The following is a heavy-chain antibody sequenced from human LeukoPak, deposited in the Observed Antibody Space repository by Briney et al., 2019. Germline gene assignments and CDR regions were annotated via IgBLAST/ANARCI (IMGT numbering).Heavy chain of an antibody. J-gene: IGHJ4*02. CDR1: GGSFSGYY. Sequence: PSETLSLTCAVYGGSFSGYYWSWIRQPPGQGLEWIGEINHSGSTNYNPSLKSRVTISVDTSKNQFSLKLSSVTAADTAVYYCAREVGYYDYVNWGQGTLVTVSS. D-gene: IGHD3-16*01. CDR2: INHSGST. V-gene: IGHV4-34*01. CDR3: AREVGYYDYVN.